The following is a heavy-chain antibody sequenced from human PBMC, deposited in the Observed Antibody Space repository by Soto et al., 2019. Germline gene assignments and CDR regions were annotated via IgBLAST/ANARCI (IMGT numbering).Heavy chain of an antibody. Sequence: EVQLVESGGGLVQPGGSLKLSCAASGFTFSDSAMHWVRQASGKGPEWVGRIRSNVNTYATAYAASVKGRFTISRDDSMNTAYLHMNSLKTEDTAVYYCTRRRDWTAMDPLDYWGQGTLVTVSS. CDR3: TRRRDWTAMDPLDY. V-gene: IGHV3-73*02. CDR2: IRSNVNTYAT. CDR1: GFTFSDSA. D-gene: IGHD5-18*01. J-gene: IGHJ4*02.